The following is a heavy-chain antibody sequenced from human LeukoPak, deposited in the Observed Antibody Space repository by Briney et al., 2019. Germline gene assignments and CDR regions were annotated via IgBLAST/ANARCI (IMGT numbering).Heavy chain of an antibody. CDR1: GGSISSSNW. Sequence: SETLSLTCAVSGGSISSSNWWSWVRQPPGKGLEWIGEIYHSRSTNYNPSLKSRVTISVDTSKNQFSLKLSSVTAADTAVYYCARDRIAAAGPGWFDPWGQGTLVTVSS. CDR3: ARDRIAAAGPGWFDP. V-gene: IGHV4-4*02. CDR2: IYHSRST. D-gene: IGHD6-13*01. J-gene: IGHJ5*02.